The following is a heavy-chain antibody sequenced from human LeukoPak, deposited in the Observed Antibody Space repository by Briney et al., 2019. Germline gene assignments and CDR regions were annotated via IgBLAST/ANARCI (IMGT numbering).Heavy chain of an antibody. V-gene: IGHV3-30*03. D-gene: IGHD5-24*01. J-gene: IGHJ4*02. Sequence: GGSMRLSCAAPGFTFSSYGMHWVRQAPGKGLEWVAVISYDGSNKYYADSVKGRFTISRDNSKNTLYLQMNSLRVEDTAVYYCAPEGDGYILFDYWGQGTLGSASS. CDR1: GFTFSSYG. CDR3: APEGDGYILFDY. CDR2: ISYDGSNK.